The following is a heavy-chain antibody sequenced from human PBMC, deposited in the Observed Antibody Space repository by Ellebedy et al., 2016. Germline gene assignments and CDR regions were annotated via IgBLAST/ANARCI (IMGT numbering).Heavy chain of an antibody. Sequence: GSLRLSCTVSGGSISSYYWSWIRQPPGKGLEWIGYIYYSGTTNYNPSLKSRVTISVGTSNNQFSLKLSPVTAADTAVYYCARLRRFGDFHDAFDMWGQGTMVTVSS. D-gene: IGHD3-10*01. CDR2: IYYSGTT. V-gene: IGHV4-59*01. J-gene: IGHJ3*02. CDR3: ARLRRFGDFHDAFDM. CDR1: GGSISSYY.